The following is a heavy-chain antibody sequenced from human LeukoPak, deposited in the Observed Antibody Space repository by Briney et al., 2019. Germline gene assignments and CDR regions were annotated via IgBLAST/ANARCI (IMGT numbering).Heavy chain of an antibody. CDR1: GYTFTNYG. CDR2: ISTNSDIR. J-gene: IGHJ5*02. V-gene: IGHV1-18*01. D-gene: IGHD1-26*01. Sequence: ASVKVSCKASGYTFTNYGISWVRQAPGQGLEWMGWISTNSDIRTYAQTLQGRFTMTTDAATTTAYMELNNLTFDDTAVYYCARDWDAMNNCFDPWGQGTPVTVSS. CDR3: ARDWDAMNNCFDP.